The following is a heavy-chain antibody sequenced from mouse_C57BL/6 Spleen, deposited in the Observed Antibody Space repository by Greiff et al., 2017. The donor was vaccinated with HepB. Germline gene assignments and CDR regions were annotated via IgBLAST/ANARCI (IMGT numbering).Heavy chain of an antibody. Sequence: VQLQQPGAELVKPGASVKLSCKASGYTFTSYWMHWVKQRPGQGLEWIGMIHPNSGSTNYNEKFKSKATLTVDKSSSTAYMQLSSLTSEDSAVYYCARIITTVGDYFDYWGQGTTLTVSS. CDR1: GYTFTSYW. V-gene: IGHV1-64*01. J-gene: IGHJ2*01. CDR3: ARIITTVGDYFDY. CDR2: IHPNSGST. D-gene: IGHD1-1*01.